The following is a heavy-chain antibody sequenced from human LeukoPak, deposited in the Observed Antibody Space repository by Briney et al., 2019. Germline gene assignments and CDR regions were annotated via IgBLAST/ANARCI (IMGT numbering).Heavy chain of an antibody. J-gene: IGHJ4*02. CDR3: ATDIAVADPLDY. CDR2: FDPEDGET. D-gene: IGHD6-19*01. CDR1: GYTLTELS. V-gene: IGHV1-24*01. Sequence: ASVKVSCKVSGYTLTELSMHWVRQAPGKGLEWMGGFDPEDGETIYAQRFQGRVTMTEDTSTDTAYMELSSLRSEDTAVYYCATDIAVADPLDYWGQGTLVTVSS.